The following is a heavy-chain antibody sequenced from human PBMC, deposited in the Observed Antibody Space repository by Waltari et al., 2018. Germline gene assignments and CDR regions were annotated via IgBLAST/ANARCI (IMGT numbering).Heavy chain of an antibody. CDR3: ARFTPVGTVTRGVWSFDY. V-gene: IGHV4-34*01. CDR1: GGSFRGYH. D-gene: IGHD4-17*01. CDR2: INHSGST. Sequence: QVQLQQWGAGPLKPSETLSPTCAVLGGSFRGYHWSWIRQPPGKGLEWIGEINHSGSTNYNPSLKSRVTISVDTSKNQFSLKLSSVTAADTAVYYCARFTPVGTVTRGVWSFDYWGQGTLVTVSS. J-gene: IGHJ4*02.